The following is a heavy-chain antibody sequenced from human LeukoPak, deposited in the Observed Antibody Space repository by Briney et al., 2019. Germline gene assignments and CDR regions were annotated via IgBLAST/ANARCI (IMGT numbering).Heavy chain of an antibody. CDR2: INSDGSST. J-gene: IGHJ6*03. V-gene: IGHV3-74*01. Sequence: GGSLRLSCAASGFTFSSYWMHWVRQAPGKGLVWVSRINSDGSSTSYADSVKGRFTISRDNAKNTLYLQMNSLRAEDTAVYYCARDCSGGSCYYYYMDVWGKGTTVTVSS. D-gene: IGHD2-15*01. CDR1: GFTFSSYW. CDR3: ARDCSGGSCYYYYMDV.